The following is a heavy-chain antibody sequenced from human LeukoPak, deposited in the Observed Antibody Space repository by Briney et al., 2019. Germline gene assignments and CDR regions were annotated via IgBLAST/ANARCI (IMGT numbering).Heavy chain of an antibody. Sequence: SETLSLTCAVYGGSFSGYYWSWIRQPPGGGLEWIGEINHSGSTNYNPSLKSRVTISVDTTKNQFSLKLSSVTAADTAVYYCARGPRSNYYFDYWGQGTLVTVSS. D-gene: IGHD4-11*01. V-gene: IGHV4-34*01. CDR2: INHSGST. CDR1: GGSFSGYY. CDR3: ARGPRSNYYFDY. J-gene: IGHJ4*02.